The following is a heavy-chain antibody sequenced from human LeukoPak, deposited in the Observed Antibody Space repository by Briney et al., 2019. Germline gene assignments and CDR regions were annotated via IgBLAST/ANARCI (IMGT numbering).Heavy chain of an antibody. CDR3: ASTYAGRYFDY. J-gene: IGHJ4*02. CDR2: IYYSGST. V-gene: IGHV4-59*08. Sequence: SETLSLTCTVSGGSISSYYWSWIRQPPGKGLEWIGYIYYSGSTNYNPSLKSRVTISVDTSKNQFSLKLSSVTAADTAVYYCASTYAGRYFDYWGQGTLVTVSS. CDR1: GGSISSYY. D-gene: IGHD6-13*01.